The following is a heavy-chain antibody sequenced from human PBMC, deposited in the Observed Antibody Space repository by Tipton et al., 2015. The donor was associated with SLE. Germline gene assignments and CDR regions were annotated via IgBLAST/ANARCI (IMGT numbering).Heavy chain of an antibody. CDR2: VFRGGST. J-gene: IGHJ6*02. D-gene: IGHD2-2*01. V-gene: IGHV4-34*01. Sequence: TLSLTCSVYGDSLSGQYWSWIRQPPGKGLEWIGDVFRGGSTNYSPSLESRVTITVDMSKNQFSLGLISVTAADTAVYYCARGCSSSTCEPFYFFGMDVWGQGTTVTVSS. CDR3: ARGCSSSTCEPFYFFGMDV. CDR1: GDSLSGQY.